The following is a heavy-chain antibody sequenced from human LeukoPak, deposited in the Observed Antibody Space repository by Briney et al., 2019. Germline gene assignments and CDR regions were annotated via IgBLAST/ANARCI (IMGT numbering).Heavy chain of an antibody. Sequence: QTGGSLRLSCAASGFTVSSNYMSWVRQAPGKGLEWVSVIYSGGSTYYADSVKGRFTISRDNSKNTLYLQMNSLRAEDTAVYYCARDRSSVWGLGYWGQGTLVTVSS. CDR1: GFTVSSNY. CDR3: ARDRSSVWGLGY. V-gene: IGHV3-53*01. J-gene: IGHJ4*02. D-gene: IGHD6-19*01. CDR2: IYSGGST.